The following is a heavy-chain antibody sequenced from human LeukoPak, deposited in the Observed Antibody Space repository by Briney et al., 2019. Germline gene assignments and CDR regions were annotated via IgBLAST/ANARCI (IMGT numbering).Heavy chain of an antibody. J-gene: IGHJ6*03. CDR2: ISSSGSNI. Sequence: PGGSLRLSCAASGFTFRSYEMNWVRQAPGKGLEWVLDISSSGSNIYYADAVKGRFTISRDNAKNSLYLQMNSLRAEDTAVYYCARARTSYKGNGYYYYYYTDVWGKGTTVTVSS. CDR3: ARARTSYKGNGYYYYYYTDV. CDR1: GFTFRSYE. V-gene: IGHV3-48*03. D-gene: IGHD1-14*01.